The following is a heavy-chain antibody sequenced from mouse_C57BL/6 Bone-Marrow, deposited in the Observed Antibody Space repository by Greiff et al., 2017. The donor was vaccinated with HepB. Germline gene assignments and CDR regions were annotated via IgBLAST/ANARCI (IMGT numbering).Heavy chain of an antibody. CDR2: IRSKSNNYAT. CDR3: VRQGPYYGSSPYWYFDV. J-gene: IGHJ1*03. D-gene: IGHD1-1*01. V-gene: IGHV10-1*01. Sequence: EVKLMESGGGLVQPKGSLKLSCAASGFSFNTYAMNWVRQAPGKGLEWVARIRSKSNNYATYYADSVKDRFTISRDDSESMLYLQMNNLKTEDTAMYYCVRQGPYYGSSPYWYFDVWGTGTTVTVSS. CDR1: GFSFNTYA.